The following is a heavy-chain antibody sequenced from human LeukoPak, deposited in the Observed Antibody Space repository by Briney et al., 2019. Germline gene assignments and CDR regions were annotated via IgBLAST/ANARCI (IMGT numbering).Heavy chain of an antibody. V-gene: IGHV3-43*02. J-gene: IGHJ3*02. CDR2: ISGDGGST. CDR1: GFTFDDYA. Sequence: GGSLRLSCAAAGFTFDDYAMHWVRQAPGKGLEWVSLISGDGGSTYYADSVKGRFTISRDNSKNSLYLQMNSLRTEDTALYYCAKGSRRGSLLYASDIWGQGTMVTVSS. CDR3: AKGSRRGSLLYASDI. D-gene: IGHD5-12*01.